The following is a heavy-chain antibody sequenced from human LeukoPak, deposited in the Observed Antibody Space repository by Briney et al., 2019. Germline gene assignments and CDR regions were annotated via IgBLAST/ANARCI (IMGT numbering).Heavy chain of an antibody. V-gene: IGHV3-21*01. CDR2: IRSSSSYI. Sequence: PXXGLEWVSSIRSSSSYIYYADSVMGRFTISRDNAKNSLSLQMNSLRAEDTAVYYCARGSYTDYWGQGTLVTVSS. D-gene: IGHD3-10*01. J-gene: IGHJ4*02. CDR3: ARGSYTDY.